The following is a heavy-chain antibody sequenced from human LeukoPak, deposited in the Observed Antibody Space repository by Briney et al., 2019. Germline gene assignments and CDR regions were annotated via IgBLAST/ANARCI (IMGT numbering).Heavy chain of an antibody. V-gene: IGHV1-2*02. D-gene: IGHD6-13*01. CDR3: ARVDFHVAAGNFDY. J-gene: IGHJ4*02. CDR1: GYTFTGYY. CDR2: INPNSGGT. Sequence: GASVKVSCKASGYTFTGYYMHWVRQAPGQGLEWMGWINPNSGGTNYAQKFQGRVTMTRDTSISTAYMELSRLRSDDTAVYYCARVDFHVAAGNFDYWGQGTLVTVSS.